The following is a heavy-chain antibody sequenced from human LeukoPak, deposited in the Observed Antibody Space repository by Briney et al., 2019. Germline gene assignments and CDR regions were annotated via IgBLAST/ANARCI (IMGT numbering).Heavy chain of an antibody. D-gene: IGHD6-13*01. Sequence: SETLSLTCTVSGGSISRYYWSWIRQPAGKGLEWIGRIYTSGSTNYNPSLKSRVTMSVDTSKNQFSLKLSSVTAADTAVYYCARDQTYSSSWTYFDYWGQGTLVTVSS. J-gene: IGHJ4*02. CDR1: GGSISRYY. CDR2: IYTSGST. CDR3: ARDQTYSSSWTYFDY. V-gene: IGHV4-4*07.